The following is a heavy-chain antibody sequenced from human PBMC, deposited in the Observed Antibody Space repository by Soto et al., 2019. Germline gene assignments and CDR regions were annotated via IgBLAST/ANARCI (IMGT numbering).Heavy chain of an antibody. V-gene: IGHV4-30-2*01. CDR3: ARYNIYWFDP. D-gene: IGHD1-1*01. CDR2: IYHSGSP. J-gene: IGHJ5*02. Sequence: QLQLQESGSGLVKPSQTLSLTCAVSGGSISSGGYSWSWIRQPPGKGLEWIGYIYHSGSPYYTPYLKSRVTISVDRSKNQFSLKLSSVTAADTAVYYWARYNIYWFDPWGQGTLFTVSS. CDR1: GGSISSGGYS.